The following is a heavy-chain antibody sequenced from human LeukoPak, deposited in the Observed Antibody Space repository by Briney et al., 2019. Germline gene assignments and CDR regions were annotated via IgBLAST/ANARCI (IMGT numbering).Heavy chain of an antibody. CDR2: INAGNGNT. CDR3: ARGFTAVAGDLDF. V-gene: IGHV1-3*01. D-gene: IGHD6-19*01. Sequence: ASVKVSCKASGYTFTSYAMHWVRQAPGQRLEWMGWINAGNGNTKYSQKFQGRVTMTRNTSISTAYMELSSLRSEDTAVYYCARGFTAVAGDLDFWGQGTLVTVSS. J-gene: IGHJ4*02. CDR1: GYTFTSYA.